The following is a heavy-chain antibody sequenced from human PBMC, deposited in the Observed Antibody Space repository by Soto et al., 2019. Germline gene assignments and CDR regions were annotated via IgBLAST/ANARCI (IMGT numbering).Heavy chain of an antibody. CDR3: ARVRRGSSWVYYGMDV. D-gene: IGHD6-13*01. CDR1: GGTFSSYA. CDR2: IIPIFGTA. J-gene: IGHJ6*02. V-gene: IGHV1-69*13. Sequence: ASVKVSCKASGGTFSSYAISWVRQAPGQGLEWMGGIIPIFGTANYAQKFQGRVTITADESTSTAYMELSSLRSEDTAVYYCARVRRGSSWVYYGMDVWGQGTTVTVSS.